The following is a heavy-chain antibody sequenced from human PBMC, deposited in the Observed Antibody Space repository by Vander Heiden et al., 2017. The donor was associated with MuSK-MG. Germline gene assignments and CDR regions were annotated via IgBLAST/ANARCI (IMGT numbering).Heavy chain of an antibody. CDR2: IIPILGIA. CDR3: AGELAGTNYYYMDV. V-gene: IGHV1-69*10. D-gene: IGHD6-19*01. Sequence: QVQLVQSGAEVKKPGSSVKVSCKASGGTFSSYAISWVRQAPGQGLEWMGGIIPILGIANYAQKFQGRVTITADKSTSTAYMELSSLRSEDTAVYYCAGELAGTNYYYMDVWGKGTTVTVSS. CDR1: GGTFSSYA. J-gene: IGHJ6*03.